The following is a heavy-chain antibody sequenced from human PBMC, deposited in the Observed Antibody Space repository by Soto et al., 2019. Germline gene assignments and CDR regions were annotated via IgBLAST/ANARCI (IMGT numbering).Heavy chain of an antibody. CDR1: GGTFSGTA. CDR3: VRAPHNKRFKFFQ. Sequence: QVQLVQSGAEVKKPGSSVTVSCKVSGGTFSGTAINWVRQAPGQGHEWLGGIIPMFAITHYAPKFQGRVTITADDSTSTAYMQLNSLRSEDTAVSQCVRAPHNKRFKFFQWGQGTRVSVSS. V-gene: IGHV1-69*01. J-gene: IGHJ4*02. D-gene: IGHD1-1*01. CDR2: IIPMFAIT.